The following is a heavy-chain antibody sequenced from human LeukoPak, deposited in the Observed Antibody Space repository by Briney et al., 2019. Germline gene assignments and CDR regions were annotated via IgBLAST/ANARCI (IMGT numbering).Heavy chain of an antibody. CDR2: INPGGGST. V-gene: IGHV1-46*01. CDR1: GYTFTSYY. J-gene: IGHJ4*02. Sequence: GASVKVSCKASGYTFTSYYMHWLRQAPGKGLGGRGIINPGGGSTSYAQKFQGRVTMTRDTSISTAYMELSRLRSDDTAVYYCARAPSSSYPLDYWGQGTLVTVSS. D-gene: IGHD6-6*01. CDR3: ARAPSSSYPLDY.